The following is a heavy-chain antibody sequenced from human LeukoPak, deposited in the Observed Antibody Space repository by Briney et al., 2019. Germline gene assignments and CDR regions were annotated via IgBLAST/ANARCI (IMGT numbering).Heavy chain of an antibody. CDR3: ARGSGQQFWNAFDI. Sequence: ASVTVSFTGSGYTFTSYDINWVRQAPGQGLEWMGWMNPNSGNTGYAQKFQGRVTMTRDTSISTAYMELSSLRSEDTAVYYCARGSGQQFWNAFDIWGQGTMVTVSS. CDR1: GYTFTSYD. CDR2: MNPNSGNT. J-gene: IGHJ3*02. V-gene: IGHV1-8*01. D-gene: IGHD6-13*01.